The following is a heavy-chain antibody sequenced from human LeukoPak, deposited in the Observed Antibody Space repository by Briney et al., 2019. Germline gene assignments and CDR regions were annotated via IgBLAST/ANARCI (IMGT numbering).Heavy chain of an antibody. CDR1: GGSISTSSYY. V-gene: IGHV4-39*01. D-gene: IGHD1-26*01. CDR2: IENSETP. J-gene: IGHJ4*02. Sequence: SETLSLTCTVSGGSISTSSYYWGWIRQPPGRGLEWIVTIENSETPYYNPSLKSRVTISVDTSKNQFSLKVSSVTAADTAVYYCARHIYKQLLDDWGQGTLVTVSS. CDR3: ARHIYKQLLDD.